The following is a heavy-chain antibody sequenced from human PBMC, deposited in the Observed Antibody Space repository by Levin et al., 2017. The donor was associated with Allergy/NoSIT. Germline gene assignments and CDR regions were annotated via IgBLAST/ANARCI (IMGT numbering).Heavy chain of an antibody. Sequence: AASVKVSCKASGYDFSSYYIHWVRQAPGQGLEWMGIINPNGGSTSYAQKFQGRVTMTGDTSTNRVYMDLSSLRSEDTAVYYCARGDFSSYADLSDLTYWGQGTLVTVSS. CDR3: ARGDFSSYADLSDLTY. CDR2: INPNGGST. CDR1: GYDFSSYY. D-gene: IGHD4-11*01. V-gene: IGHV1-46*01. J-gene: IGHJ4*02.